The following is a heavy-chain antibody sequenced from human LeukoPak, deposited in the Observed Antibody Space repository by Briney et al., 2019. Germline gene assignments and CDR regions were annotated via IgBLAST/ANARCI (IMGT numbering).Heavy chain of an antibody. CDR1: GFTFSSYG. D-gene: IGHD3-16*01. V-gene: IGHV3-23*01. CDR2: ISGSGGST. J-gene: IGHJ4*02. CDR3: AQGTSVGPSFFDY. Sequence: GGSLGLSCAASGFTFSSYGMSWVRQAPGKGLEWVSAISGSGGSTYYADSVKGRFTISRDNSKNTLYLQMNSLRAEDTAVYYCAQGTSVGPSFFDYWGQGTLVTVSS.